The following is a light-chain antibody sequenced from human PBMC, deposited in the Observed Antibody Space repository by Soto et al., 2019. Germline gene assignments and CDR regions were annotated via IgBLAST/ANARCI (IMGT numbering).Light chain of an antibody. CDR1: QSVSSSF. V-gene: IGKV3-20*01. CDR3: QQYVSSPWA. Sequence: EIVLAQSPGTLSLSPGESATLSCRASQSVSSSFLAWYQQKAGQAPRLLIYGASRRATGIPDRFSGSGSGTDFTLTISRLEPEDFAVYYRQQYVSSPWAFGQGTKVDIK. CDR2: GAS. J-gene: IGKJ1*01.